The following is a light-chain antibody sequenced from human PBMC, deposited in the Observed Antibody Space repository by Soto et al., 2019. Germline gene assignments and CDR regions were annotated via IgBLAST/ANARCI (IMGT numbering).Light chain of an antibody. CDR2: GAS. J-gene: IGKJ1*01. CDR1: QSVSSN. V-gene: IGKV3-15*01. Sequence: EIVMTQSPATLSVSPGGRATLSCRASQSVSSNLAWYQQKPGQAPRLLIYGASTRATGIPARFSGSRSGTEFTLTISSLQSEDFAVYYCQQYNNWPPTFGQGTKVDIK. CDR3: QQYNNWPPT.